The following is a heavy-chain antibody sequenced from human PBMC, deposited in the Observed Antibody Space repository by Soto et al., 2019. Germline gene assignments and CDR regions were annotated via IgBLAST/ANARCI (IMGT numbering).Heavy chain of an antibody. V-gene: IGHV4-59*08. CDR2: IHYSGST. CDR1: GGSMSSYY. CDR3: ARRGKYSRGAFDC. J-gene: IGHJ4*02. Sequence: QVQLQESGPGLVKASETLSLTCTVSGGSMSSYYWSWIRQPPGKGLEWIGYIHYSGSTNYNPSLKSRVTISEDTSKNQFTLKLSSVTATDPAVYYCARRGKYSRGAFDCWGQGTLVTVSS. D-gene: IGHD1-26*01.